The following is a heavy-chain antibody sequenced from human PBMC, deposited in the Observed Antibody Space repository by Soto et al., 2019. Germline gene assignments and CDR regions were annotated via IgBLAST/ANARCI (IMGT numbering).Heavy chain of an antibody. Sequence: LRLSCAASGFTLRGYATDWVRQAPGKGLEYVSGISSNGVGTYYANSVQGRFTISRDNSKNTVYLQMGSLRPEDMAVYYCARRARPDFYYMDVWGKGTTVTVSS. CDR3: ARRARPDFYYMDV. CDR1: GFTLRGYA. V-gene: IGHV3-64*01. D-gene: IGHD6-6*01. J-gene: IGHJ6*03. CDR2: ISSNGVGT.